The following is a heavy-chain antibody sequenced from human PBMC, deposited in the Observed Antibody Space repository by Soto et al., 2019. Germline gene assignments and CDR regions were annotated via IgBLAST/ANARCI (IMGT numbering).Heavy chain of an antibody. Sequence: TVSGGSISSGDYYWSWIRQPPGKGLEWIGYIYYSGSTYYNPSPKSRVTISVDTSKNQFSLKLSSVTAADTAVYYCAREDGYSYGENWFDPWGQGTLVTVSS. D-gene: IGHD5-18*01. J-gene: IGHJ5*02. CDR1: GGSISSGDYY. V-gene: IGHV4-30-4*01. CDR2: IYYSGST. CDR3: AREDGYSYGENWFDP.